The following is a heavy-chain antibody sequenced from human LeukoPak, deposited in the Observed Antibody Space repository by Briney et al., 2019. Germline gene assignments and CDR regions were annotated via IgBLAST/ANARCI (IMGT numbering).Heavy chain of an antibody. CDR1: GGSISSGGYY. V-gene: IGHV4-31*03. Sequence: ASETLSLTCTVSGGSISSGGYYCSWIRQHPGKGLEWIGYIYYSGSTYYNPSLKSRLTISVDTSKNYFSLKLSSVTAADTAVYYCARVLGYCSSSSCYGWFDPWGQGTLVTVSS. J-gene: IGHJ5*02. CDR2: IYYSGST. CDR3: ARVLGYCSSSSCYGWFDP. D-gene: IGHD2-2*01.